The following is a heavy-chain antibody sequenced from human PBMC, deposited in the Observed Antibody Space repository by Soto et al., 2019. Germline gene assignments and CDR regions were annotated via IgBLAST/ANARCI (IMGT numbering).Heavy chain of an antibody. CDR2: IYYSGST. V-gene: IGHV4-39*01. D-gene: IGHD6-6*01. Sequence: QLQLQESGPGLVKPSETLSLTCTASGGSISSSSYYWGWIRQPPGKGLEWMGSIYYSGSTYYNPSLKSRVTISVDTSKNQFSLKLSSVTAADTAVYYCARHKYSSSFNYWGQGTLVTVSS. CDR3: ARHKYSSSFNY. J-gene: IGHJ4*02. CDR1: GGSISSSSYY.